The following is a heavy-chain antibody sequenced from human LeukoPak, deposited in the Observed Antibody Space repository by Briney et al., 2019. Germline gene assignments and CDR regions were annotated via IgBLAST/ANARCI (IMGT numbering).Heavy chain of an antibody. CDR1: GGSFSGYY. Sequence: RSSETLSLTCAVYGGSFSGYYWSWIRQPPGKGLEWIGEINHSGSTNYNPSLKSRVTISVDTSKNQFSLKLSSVTAADTAVYYCASHDYVWGSLWGQGTLVTVSS. CDR3: ASHDYVWGSL. J-gene: IGHJ4*02. CDR2: INHSGST. V-gene: IGHV4-34*01. D-gene: IGHD3-16*01.